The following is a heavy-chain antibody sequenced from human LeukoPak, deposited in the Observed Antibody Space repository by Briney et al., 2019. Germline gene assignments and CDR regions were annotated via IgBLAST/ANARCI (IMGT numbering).Heavy chain of an antibody. V-gene: IGHV5-10-1*01. Sequence: GESLKISCKGSGYSFTSYWISWARQMPGKGLEWMGRIDPSDSYTNYSPPFQGHVTISADKSISTAYLQWSSLKASDTAMYYCASSLEGGYFDYWGQGTLVTVSS. D-gene: IGHD3-3*02. J-gene: IGHJ4*02. CDR1: GYSFTSYW. CDR2: IDPSDSYT. CDR3: ASSLEGGYFDY.